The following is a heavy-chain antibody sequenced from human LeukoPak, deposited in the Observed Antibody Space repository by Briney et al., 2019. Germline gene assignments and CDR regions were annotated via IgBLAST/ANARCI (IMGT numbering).Heavy chain of an antibody. CDR1: GYSFTNYG. Sequence: GASVKVSCKASGYSFTNYGISWVRQAPGQGLEWMGWSDPYSGNTNYAPKFQGRISMTTDTSTTTAYMELWNLRSDDTALYYCARGGVAVGRDCHYYMDVWGKGTTVTVSS. J-gene: IGHJ6*03. CDR2: SDPYSGNT. D-gene: IGHD6-19*01. V-gene: IGHV1-18*01. CDR3: ARGGVAVGRDCHYYMDV.